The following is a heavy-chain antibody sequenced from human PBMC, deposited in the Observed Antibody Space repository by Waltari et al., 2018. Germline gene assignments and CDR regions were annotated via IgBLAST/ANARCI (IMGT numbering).Heavy chain of an antibody. CDR3: ARESPHSYYFDY. J-gene: IGHJ4*02. Sequence: QMQLVQSGAEVMKPGASAKVSCKASGFTFASYHIHWVRQAPGQGLEWMGIIKSDSDGVSTIYAQRFQGRVTMTRDTSTSTAYMELSSLRSEDTAVYYCARESPHSYYFDYWGQGTLLTVSS. CDR2: IKSDSDGVST. CDR1: GFTFASYH. V-gene: IGHV1-46*01.